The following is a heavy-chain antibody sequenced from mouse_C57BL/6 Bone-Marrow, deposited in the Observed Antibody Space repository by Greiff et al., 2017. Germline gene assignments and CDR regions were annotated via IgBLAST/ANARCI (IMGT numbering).Heavy chain of an antibody. V-gene: IGHV1-42*01. CDR1: GYSFTGYY. CDR2: ITPSTGGT. Sequence: EVQLQQSGPELVKPGASVKISCKASGYSFTGYYMNWVKQSPEKSLEWIGEITPSTGGTTYNQKFKAKATLTVDKSSSTAYMQLKSLTSEDSAVYYCASMVTMDYWGQGTSVTVSS. CDR3: ASMVTMDY. J-gene: IGHJ4*01. D-gene: IGHD2-13*01.